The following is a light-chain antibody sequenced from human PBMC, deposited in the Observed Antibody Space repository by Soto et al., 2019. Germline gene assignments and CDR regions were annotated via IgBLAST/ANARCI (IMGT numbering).Light chain of an antibody. CDR2: EVS. CDR3: SSYTTSNTLV. CDR1: SSDVGAYTY. Sequence: QSALTQPASVSRSPGQSITISCTGSSSDVGAYTYVSWYQQHPGKAPKLMIFEVSDRPSGVSNRFSGSKSGNTASLTISGLQAEDEAVYYCSSYTTSNTLVFGGGTKLTVL. V-gene: IGLV2-14*01. J-gene: IGLJ2*01.